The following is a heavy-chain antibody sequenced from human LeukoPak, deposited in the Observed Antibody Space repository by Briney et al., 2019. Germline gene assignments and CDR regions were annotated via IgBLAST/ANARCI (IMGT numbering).Heavy chain of an antibody. D-gene: IGHD6-19*01. CDR2: IVVGSGNT. CDR1: GFTFTSSA. V-gene: IGHV1-58*02. CDR3: AAVQQWLGGDRGVDY. J-gene: IGHJ4*02. Sequence: ASVKVSCKASGFTFTSSAMQWVRQARGQRLAWIGWIVVGSGNTNYAQKFQERVTITRDMSTSTAYMELSSLRSEDTAVYYCAAVQQWLGGDRGVDYWGQGTLVTVSS.